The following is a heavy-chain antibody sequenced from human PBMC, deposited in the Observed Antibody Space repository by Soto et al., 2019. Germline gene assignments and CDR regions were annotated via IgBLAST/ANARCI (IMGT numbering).Heavy chain of an antibody. Sequence: PGGSLRLSCAASGFMFSNYWMTWVRQSPGKGLEWVANINKDGSDKYYVDSVKGRFTISRDNAKNSVYLQMNSLRVEDTAVYKCARWNYGMDVWGQGTTVTVSS. J-gene: IGHJ6*02. CDR1: GFMFSNYW. CDR3: ARWNYGMDV. V-gene: IGHV3-7*03. CDR2: INKDGSDK.